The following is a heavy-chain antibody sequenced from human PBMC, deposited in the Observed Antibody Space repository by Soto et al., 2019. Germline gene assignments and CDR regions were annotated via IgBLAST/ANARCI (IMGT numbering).Heavy chain of an antibody. D-gene: IGHD4-17*01. Sequence: QVHLVQSGAEVKKPGASVKVSCKGSGYAFTTYGITWVRQAPGQGLEWMGWISAHNGNTNYAQKLQGRVTVTRDTSTSTAYMQLRSLRSDNTAVYYCARGTYGDYWGQGALVTVSS. CDR2: ISAHNGNT. V-gene: IGHV1-18*01. J-gene: IGHJ4*02. CDR3: ARGTYGDY. CDR1: GYAFTTYG.